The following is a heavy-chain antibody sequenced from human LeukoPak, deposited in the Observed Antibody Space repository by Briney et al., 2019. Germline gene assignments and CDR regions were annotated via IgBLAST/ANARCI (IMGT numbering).Heavy chain of an antibody. V-gene: IGHV3-30*02. CDR3: AKDTPGFGGDDFVH. CDR1: GFTFRTYA. J-gene: IGHJ4*02. D-gene: IGHD3-10*01. Sequence: GGSLRLSCAASGFTFRTYAMHWVRQAPGKGLEWVSFIRSDGNDKFYADSVKGRFTISRDNSKDTLYLQMNSLRTEDTSVYYCAKDTPGFGGDDFVHWGQGTLVTVSS. CDR2: IRSDGNDK.